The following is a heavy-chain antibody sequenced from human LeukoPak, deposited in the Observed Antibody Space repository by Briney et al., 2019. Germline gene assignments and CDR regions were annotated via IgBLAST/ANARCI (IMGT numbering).Heavy chain of an antibody. CDR2: IYHSRST. V-gene: IGHV4-38-2*02. Sequence: SETLSLTCAVSGYSISSGYYWGLIRPPPGEGVEGIGSIYHSRSTYYNPSLKSRVTISVDTSKNQFSLKLSSVTAADTAVYYCARDVRQLEPTRDLFDSWGQGTLVTVSS. D-gene: IGHD1-1*01. CDR3: ARDVRQLEPTRDLFDS. CDR1: GYSISSGYY. J-gene: IGHJ5*01.